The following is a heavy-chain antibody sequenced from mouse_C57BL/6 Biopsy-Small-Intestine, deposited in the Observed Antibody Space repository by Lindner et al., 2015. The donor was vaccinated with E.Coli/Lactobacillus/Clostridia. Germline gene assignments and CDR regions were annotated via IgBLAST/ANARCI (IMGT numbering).Heavy chain of an antibody. CDR3: AEDGYYGGFAY. CDR1: GYAFSSSW. Sequence: VQLQESGPELVKPGASVKISCKASGYAFSSSWMSWVKQRPGKGLEWIGRIYPGDGDTNYNGKFKGKATLTADKSSSTAYMQLSSLTSEDSAVYFCAEDGYYGGFAYWGQGTLVTVSA. V-gene: IGHV1-82*01. D-gene: IGHD2-3*01. J-gene: IGHJ3*01. CDR2: IYPGDGDT.